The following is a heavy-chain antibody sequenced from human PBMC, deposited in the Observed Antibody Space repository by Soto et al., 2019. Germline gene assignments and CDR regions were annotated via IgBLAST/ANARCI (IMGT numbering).Heavy chain of an antibody. CDR2: TYDSEST. Sequence: PSETLSLTCTVSGGSISSGGYFWNWIRQHPGKGLEWIGYTYDSESTYYYPSLKSRVTISVDTSKNQFSLKLSSVTAADTAVYYCARGISAEFFEFWGRGTQVTVSS. CDR3: ARGISAEFFEF. J-gene: IGHJ4*02. V-gene: IGHV4-31*03. D-gene: IGHD3-10*01. CDR1: GGSISSGGYF.